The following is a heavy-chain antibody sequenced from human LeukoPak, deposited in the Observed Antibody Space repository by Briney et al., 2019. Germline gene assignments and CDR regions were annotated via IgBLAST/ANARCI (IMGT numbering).Heavy chain of an antibody. J-gene: IGHJ5*02. Sequence: SVKVSCKAPGGTCSSSAISCVRQAPGQGLGWMGRIIPIFGTANYAQKFQGRVTITTDESTSTAYMELSSLRSEDTAVYYCAREDTDGGWFDPWGQGTLVTVSS. CDR1: GGTCSSSA. V-gene: IGHV1-69*05. CDR3: AREDTDGGWFDP. D-gene: IGHD3-16*01. CDR2: IIPIFGTA.